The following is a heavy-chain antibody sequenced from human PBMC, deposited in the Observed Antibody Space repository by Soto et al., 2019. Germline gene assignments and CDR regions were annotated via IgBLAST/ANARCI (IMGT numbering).Heavy chain of an antibody. Sequence: EVQLLESGGGLVQPGGSLRLSCAVSGFTFSNYAMSWVRQAPGKGLDWVSAISGSGASTYNADSVKGRFTISGDNSKNTLYLQMNSLRAEDTALYYCAKKDGTDGYYDAFDIWGQGTMVTVSS. J-gene: IGHJ3*02. D-gene: IGHD3-22*01. CDR2: ISGSGAST. V-gene: IGHV3-23*01. CDR3: AKKDGTDGYYDAFDI. CDR1: GFTFSNYA.